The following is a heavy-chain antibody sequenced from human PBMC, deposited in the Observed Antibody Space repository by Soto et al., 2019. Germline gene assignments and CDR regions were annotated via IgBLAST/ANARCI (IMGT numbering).Heavy chain of an antibody. CDR2: IIPIFGTA. J-gene: IGHJ3*02. CDR1: GGTFSSYA. V-gene: IGHV1-69*01. CDR3: PRVRREVTAAYAFDI. D-gene: IGHD2-21*02. Sequence: QVQLVQSGAEVKKPGSSVKVSCKASGGTFSSYAISWVRQAPGQGLEWMGGIIPIFGTANYAQKFQGRVTITADESTSKAYMELSSLRSEDTAVYYCPRVRREVTAAYAFDIWGQGTMVTVSS.